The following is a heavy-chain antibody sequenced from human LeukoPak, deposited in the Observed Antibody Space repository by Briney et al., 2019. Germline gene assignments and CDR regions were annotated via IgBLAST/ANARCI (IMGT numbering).Heavy chain of an antibody. J-gene: IGHJ3*02. CDR3: ARHSRSAYSGYENAFDI. V-gene: IGHV4-39*01. Sequence: SETLPLTCTASGDSISSSSLYWDCIRQPPGKGLEWIGNVYYSTNTYYNPSLKSRVTISVDTSKNQFSLKLNSVTAADTAIYYCARHSRSAYSGYENAFDIWGQAREVSVSS. CDR1: GDSISSSSLY. CDR2: VYYSTNT. D-gene: IGHD5-12*01.